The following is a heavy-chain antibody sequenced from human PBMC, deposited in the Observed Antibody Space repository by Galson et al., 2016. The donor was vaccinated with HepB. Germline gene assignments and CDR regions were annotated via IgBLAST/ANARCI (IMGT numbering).Heavy chain of an antibody. CDR3: AKDIRGWTTVTAENDN. CDR2: ISYDGSLK. Sequence: SLRLSCAASGFTFSNYGMHWVRQAPGKGLEWVAVISYDGSLKYYGDSGKGRFTISRDNSKNTLSLQMNSLRVEDTAVYYCAKDIRGWTTVTAENDNWGQGTLVTASS. D-gene: IGHD4-17*01. V-gene: IGHV3-30*18. J-gene: IGHJ4*02. CDR1: GFTFSNYG.